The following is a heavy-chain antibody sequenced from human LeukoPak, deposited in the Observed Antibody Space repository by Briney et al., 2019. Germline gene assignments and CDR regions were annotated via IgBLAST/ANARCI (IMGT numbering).Heavy chain of an antibody. D-gene: IGHD6-19*01. CDR1: GFTFSDYY. V-gene: IGHV3-11*04. J-gene: IGHJ3*02. Sequence: GGSLRLSCADSGFTFSDYYMSWIRQAPGKGLEWVSYISSSGSTIYYADSVKGRFTISRDNAKNSLYLQMNTLRAEDTAVYYCARDGIAVAGHDAFDIWGQGTMVTVSS. CDR3: ARDGIAVAGHDAFDI. CDR2: ISSSGSTI.